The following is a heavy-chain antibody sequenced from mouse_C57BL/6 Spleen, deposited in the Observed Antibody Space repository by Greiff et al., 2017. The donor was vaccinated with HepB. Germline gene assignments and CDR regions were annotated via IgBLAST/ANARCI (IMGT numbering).Heavy chain of an antibody. J-gene: IGHJ2*01. V-gene: IGHV1-64*01. D-gene: IGHD3-2*02. CDR2: IHPNSGST. CDR3: ARGTAQATWYFDY. Sequence: VQLQQPGAELVKPGASVKLSCKASGYTFTSYWMHWVKQRPGQGLEWIGMIHPNSGSTNYNEKFKSKATLTVDKSSSTAYMQLSSLTSEDSAVYYCARGTAQATWYFDYWGQGTTLTVSS. CDR1: GYTFTSYW.